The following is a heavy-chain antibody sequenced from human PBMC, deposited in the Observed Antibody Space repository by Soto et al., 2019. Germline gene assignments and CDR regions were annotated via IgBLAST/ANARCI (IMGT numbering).Heavy chain of an antibody. D-gene: IGHD3-3*01. V-gene: IGHV3-30-3*01. CDR3: ASELRFLEWLLRPPFFDY. J-gene: IGHJ4*02. Sequence: GGSLRLSCAASGFTFSSYAMHWVRQAPGKGLEWVAVISYDGSNKYYADSVKSRFTISRDNSKNTLYLQMNSLRAEDTAVYYCASELRFLEWLLRPPFFDYWGQGTLVTVS. CDR1: GFTFSSYA. CDR2: ISYDGSNK.